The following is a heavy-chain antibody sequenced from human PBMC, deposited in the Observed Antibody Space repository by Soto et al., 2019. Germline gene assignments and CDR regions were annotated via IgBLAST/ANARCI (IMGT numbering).Heavy chain of an antibody. J-gene: IGHJ4*02. CDR3: ARDKITGLFDY. D-gene: IGHD2-8*02. Sequence: SETLSLTCTVSGGSISSGGYYWSWIRQHPGKGLEWIGYIYYSGSTYYNPSLKSRVTISVDTSKNQFSLKLTSVTAADTAVYYCARDKITGLFDYWGQGTLVTISS. CDR1: GGSISSGGYY. CDR2: IYYSGST. V-gene: IGHV4-31*03.